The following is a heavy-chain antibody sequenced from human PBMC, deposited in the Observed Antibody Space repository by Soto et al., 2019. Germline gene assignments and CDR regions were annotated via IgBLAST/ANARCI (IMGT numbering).Heavy chain of an antibody. CDR1: GFTFSSYS. CDR3: ARGAMVRGVSTPDY. Sequence: EVQLVESGGGLVKPGGSLRLSCAASGFTFSSYSMNWVRQAPGKGLEWVSSISSSSSYIYYADSVKGRFTIPRDNAKNPLYLQMNSLRAEDTAVYYCARGAMVRGVSTPDYWGQGTLVTVSS. J-gene: IGHJ4*02. V-gene: IGHV3-21*01. CDR2: ISSSSSYI. D-gene: IGHD3-10*01.